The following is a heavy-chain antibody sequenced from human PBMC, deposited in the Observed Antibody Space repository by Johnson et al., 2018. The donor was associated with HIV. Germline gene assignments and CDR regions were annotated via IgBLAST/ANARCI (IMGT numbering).Heavy chain of an antibody. D-gene: IGHD5-12*01. CDR3: AKDISQWLIRAFDI. CDR2: ISYDGSNK. CDR1: GFTLSNNA. Sequence: QVQLVESGGGVVQPGRSLRLSCVASGFTLSNNAMHWVRQAPGKGLEWVAVISYDGSNKYYADSVKGRFTISRDNSKNTLYLQMNSLRAEDTAVYYCAKDISQWLIRAFDIWGQGTMVTVSS. J-gene: IGHJ3*02. V-gene: IGHV3-30*04.